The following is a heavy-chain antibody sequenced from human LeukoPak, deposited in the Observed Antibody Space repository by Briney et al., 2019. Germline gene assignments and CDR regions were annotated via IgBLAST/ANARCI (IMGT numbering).Heavy chain of an antibody. CDR2: ISANAVAT. CDR3: ARYAKTTAVAGFDY. V-gene: IGHV3-23*01. Sequence: GGSLRLSCAASGFTFSNYAMNWVRQAPGKGLELVSTISANAVATYYADSVKGRFTVSRDNSKNTPYLQMNSLRAEDTAAYYCARYAKTTAVAGFDYWGQGTLVTVSS. J-gene: IGHJ4*02. D-gene: IGHD6-19*01. CDR1: GFTFSNYA.